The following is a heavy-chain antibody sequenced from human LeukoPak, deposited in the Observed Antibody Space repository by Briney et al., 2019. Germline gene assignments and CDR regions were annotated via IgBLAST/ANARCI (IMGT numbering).Heavy chain of an antibody. CDR3: ARDRGSSGPYYMDV. J-gene: IGHJ6*03. CDR2: IYTSGST. CDR1: GGSISSGSYY. D-gene: IGHD6-19*01. V-gene: IGHV4-61*02. Sequence: SQTLSLTCTVSGGSISSGSYYWSWIRQPAGKGLEWIGRIYTSGSTNYNPSLKSRVTISVDTSKNQFSLKLSSVTAADTAVYYCARDRGSSGPYYMDVWGKGTTVTVSS.